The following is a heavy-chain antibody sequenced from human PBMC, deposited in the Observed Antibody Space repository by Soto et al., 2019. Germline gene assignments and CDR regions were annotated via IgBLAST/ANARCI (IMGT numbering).Heavy chain of an antibody. J-gene: IGHJ6*02. V-gene: IGHV4-28*03. CDR1: GYSISSSNW. CDR2: ISYSGST. D-gene: IGHD6-13*01. Sequence: SETLSLTCAVSGYSISSSNWWGWIRQPPGKGLEWIGYISYSGSTYYNPSLKSRVTISVDTSKNQSSLKLSSVTAADTAVYYCAREGVSSSWYNYYAMDVWGQGTTVTVSS. CDR3: AREGVSSSWYNYYAMDV.